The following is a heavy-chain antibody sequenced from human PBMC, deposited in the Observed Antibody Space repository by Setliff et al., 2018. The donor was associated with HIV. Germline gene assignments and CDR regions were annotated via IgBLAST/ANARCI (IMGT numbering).Heavy chain of an antibody. J-gene: IGHJ5*02. D-gene: IGHD3-22*01. Sequence: PSETLSLTCTVSGDSINNAGYYWSWIRQPAGKGLEWIGFIYYSGTTNYNPSLKSRVTMSLDTSKNQFSLRLTSVTAADTAVYYCGRDLDDFDSSGYLYLWGRGTLVTVSS. CDR2: IYYSGTT. CDR1: GDSINNAGYY. CDR3: GRDLDDFDSSGYLYL. V-gene: IGHV4-61*10.